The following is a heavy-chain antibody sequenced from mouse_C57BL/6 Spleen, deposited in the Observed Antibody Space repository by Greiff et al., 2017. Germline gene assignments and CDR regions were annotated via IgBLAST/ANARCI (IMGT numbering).Heavy chain of an antibody. V-gene: IGHV1-26*01. J-gene: IGHJ1*03. CDR2: INPNNGGT. Sequence: EVQLQQSGPELVKPGASVKISCKASGYTFTDYYMNWVKQSHGKSLEWIGDINPNNGGTRYNQKFKGKATLTVDKSSSTAYMELRSLTSEDSAVYYCARIPLYYGSSYEWYFDVWGTGTTVTVSS. CDR1: GYTFTDYY. CDR3: ARIPLYYGSSYEWYFDV. D-gene: IGHD1-1*01.